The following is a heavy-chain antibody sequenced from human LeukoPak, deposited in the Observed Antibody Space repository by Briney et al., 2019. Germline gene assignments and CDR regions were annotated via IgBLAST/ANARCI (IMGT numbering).Heavy chain of an antibody. CDR1: GYTFTSYG. V-gene: IGHV1-18*01. CDR2: ISTYNGNT. J-gene: IGHJ6*03. Sequence: GASVKVSCKASGYTFTSYGISWVRQAPGQGLEWMGWISTYNGNTFYARNLQGRVTMTTDTSTSTAYMELRSLRSDDTAVYYCARDIFQTYYYMDVWGKGTTVTVSS. CDR3: ARDIFQTYYYMDV.